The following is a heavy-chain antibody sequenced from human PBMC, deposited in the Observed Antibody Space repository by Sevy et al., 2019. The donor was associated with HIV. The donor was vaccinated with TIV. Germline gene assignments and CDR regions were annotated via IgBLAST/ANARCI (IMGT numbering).Heavy chain of an antibody. J-gene: IGHJ3*02. CDR1: GYTFTSYG. Sequence: ASVKVSCTASGYTFTSYGISWVRQAPGQGLEWMGWISAYNGNTNYAQKLQGRVTLTTDTSTSTAYMELRGLRSDDTAVDYGARGYYDFWSGYYRRDAFDIWGQGTMVTVSS. V-gene: IGHV1-18*01. CDR3: ARGYYDFWSGYYRRDAFDI. D-gene: IGHD3-3*01. CDR2: ISAYNGNT.